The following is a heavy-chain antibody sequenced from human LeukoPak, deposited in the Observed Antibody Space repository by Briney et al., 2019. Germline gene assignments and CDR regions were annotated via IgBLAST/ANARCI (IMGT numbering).Heavy chain of an antibody. Sequence: SETLSLTCTVSGVSISSSNSYWGWIRQPPGKGLEWIGSIYYSGSTNYNPSLKSRVTISIDTSKNQFSLKLSSVTAADTAVYYCARVLYYDILTGDDDAFDIWGQGTMVTVSS. J-gene: IGHJ3*02. D-gene: IGHD3-9*01. CDR2: IYYSGST. CDR3: ARVLYYDILTGDDDAFDI. CDR1: GVSISSSNSY. V-gene: IGHV4-39*07.